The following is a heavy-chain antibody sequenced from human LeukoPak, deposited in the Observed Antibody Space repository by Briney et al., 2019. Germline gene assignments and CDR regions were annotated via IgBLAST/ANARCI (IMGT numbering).Heavy chain of an antibody. CDR1: GFTFSNYW. D-gene: IGHD6-19*01. CDR3: ARNSGWFRFDY. Sequence: PGGSLRLSCAASGFTFSNYWMDWVRQSPGKGLEWVAYIKEDGSDKYYVDSVKGRFTISRDNAKNSLYLQMNSLRAEDTAVYYCARNSGWFRFDYWGQGTLVTVSS. CDR2: IKEDGSDK. J-gene: IGHJ4*02. V-gene: IGHV3-7*03.